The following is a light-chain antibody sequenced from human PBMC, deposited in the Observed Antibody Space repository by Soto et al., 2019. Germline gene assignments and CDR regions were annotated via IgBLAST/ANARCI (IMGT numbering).Light chain of an antibody. CDR1: QTISSW. V-gene: IGKV1-5*03. J-gene: IGKJ1*01. CDR3: QHYNSYSEA. Sequence: DIQMAQSPSSLAASVEDRGIITCRASQTISSWLAWYQQKPGKAPKLLIYTASTLKSGVPSRFSGSGSGTEFTLTISSLQPDDFATYYCQHYNSYSEAFGQGTKVDIK. CDR2: TAS.